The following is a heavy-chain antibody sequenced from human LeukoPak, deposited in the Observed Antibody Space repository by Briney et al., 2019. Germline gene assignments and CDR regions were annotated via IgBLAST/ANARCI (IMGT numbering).Heavy chain of an antibody. CDR2: ISAYNGNT. J-gene: IGHJ1*01. Sequence: ASVKVSCKASGYTFTSYGICWVRQAPGQGLEWMGWISAYNGNTNYAQKLQGRVTMTTDTSTSTAYMELRSLRSDDTAVYYCARSAIYCSGGSCHLQHWGQGTLVTVSS. CDR1: GYTFTSYG. V-gene: IGHV1-18*04. D-gene: IGHD2-15*01. CDR3: ARSAIYCSGGSCHLQH.